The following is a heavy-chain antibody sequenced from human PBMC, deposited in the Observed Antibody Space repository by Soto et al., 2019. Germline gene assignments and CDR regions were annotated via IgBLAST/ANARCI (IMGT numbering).Heavy chain of an antibody. CDR2: INSDGSST. Sequence: GGSLRLSCAASGFTFSSYWMHWVRQAPGKGLVWFSRINSDGSSTSYADSVKGRFTISRDNAKNTLYLQMNSLRAEDTAVYYCARDLYCGGDCYPGNYYYYGMDVWGQGTTVTVSS. CDR3: ARDLYCGGDCYPGNYYYYGMDV. J-gene: IGHJ6*02. CDR1: GFTFSSYW. D-gene: IGHD2-21*02. V-gene: IGHV3-74*01.